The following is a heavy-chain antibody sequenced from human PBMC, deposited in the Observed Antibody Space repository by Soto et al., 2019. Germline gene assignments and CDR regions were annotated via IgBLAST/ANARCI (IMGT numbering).Heavy chain of an antibody. V-gene: IGHV3-7*01. CDR1: GFTFSTFY. CDR3: ARDLGYFSGGSCYSVYDY. D-gene: IGHD2-15*01. Sequence: EVQLVESGGGLVQPGGSLRLSCAASGFTFSTFYMSWVRQAPGKGLEWVAYITRDGSEKSYVDSVQGRFTISIDNAENSRYLQMTSRRAEDTAVYYCARDLGYFSGGSCYSVYDYWGQGTLVTVAS. J-gene: IGHJ4*02. CDR2: ITRDGSEK.